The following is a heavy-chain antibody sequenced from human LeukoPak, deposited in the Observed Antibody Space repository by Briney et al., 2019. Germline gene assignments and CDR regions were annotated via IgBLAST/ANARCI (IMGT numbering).Heavy chain of an antibody. V-gene: IGHV4-59*01. CDR2: IYYSGST. J-gene: IGHJ5*02. D-gene: IGHD3-10*01. Sequence: SETLSLTCTVSGGSISSYYWSWIRQPPGKGLEWIGYIYYSGSTNYNPSLKSRVTISVDTSKNQFSLKLSSVTAADTAVYYCARDATDSGIDPWGQGTLVTVSS. CDR3: ARDATDSGIDP. CDR1: GGSISSYY.